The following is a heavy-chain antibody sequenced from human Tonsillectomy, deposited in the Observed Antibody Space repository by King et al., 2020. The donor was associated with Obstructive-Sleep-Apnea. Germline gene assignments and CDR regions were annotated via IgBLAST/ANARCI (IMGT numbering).Heavy chain of an antibody. CDR2: ISWNSGSL. CDR3: AKGGYSSSWD. CDR1: GFTFDDFA. Sequence: VQLVESGGGLVQPGRSLRLSCAASGFTFDDFAMHWVRQAPGKGLEWVSCISWNSGSLGYADSVKGRFTISRDNAKNSLYLQMNRLRAEDTALYYCAKGGYSSSWDWGQGPLVTVSS. D-gene: IGHD6-13*01. V-gene: IGHV3-9*01. J-gene: IGHJ4*02.